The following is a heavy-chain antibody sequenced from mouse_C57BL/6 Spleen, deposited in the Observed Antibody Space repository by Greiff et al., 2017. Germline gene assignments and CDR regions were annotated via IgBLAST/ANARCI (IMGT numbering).Heavy chain of an antibody. V-gene: IGHV14-4*01. D-gene: IGHD1-1*01. Sequence: VQLKQSGAELVRPGASVTLSCTASGFTIKDDYMHWVKQRPEQGLEWIGWIDPENGDTEYASKFQGKATITADTSSNTAYLQLSSLTSEDTAVYYCTRVITTVVPWYFDVWGTGTTVTVSS. CDR1: GFTIKDDY. CDR2: IDPENGDT. J-gene: IGHJ1*03. CDR3: TRVITTVVPWYFDV.